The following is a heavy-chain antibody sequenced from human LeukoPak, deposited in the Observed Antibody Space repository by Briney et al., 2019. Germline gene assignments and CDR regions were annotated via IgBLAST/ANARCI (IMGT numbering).Heavy chain of an antibody. V-gene: IGHV4-39*07. CDR1: GGSISSSSYY. D-gene: IGHD1-14*01. CDR3: ARLGRRRGTNYFDY. Sequence: KPSETLSLTCTVSGGSISSSSYYWGWIRQPPGKGLEWIGSIYYSGSTYYNPSLKSRVTISVDTSKNQFSLKLSSVTAADTAVYYCARLGRRRGTNYFDYWGQGTLVTVSS. J-gene: IGHJ4*02. CDR2: IYYSGST.